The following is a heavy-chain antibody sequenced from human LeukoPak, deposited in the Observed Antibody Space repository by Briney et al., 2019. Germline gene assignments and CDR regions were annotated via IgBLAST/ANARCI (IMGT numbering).Heavy chain of an antibody. CDR2: IWYDGSNK. J-gene: IGHJ4*02. Sequence: PGRSLRLSCAASGFTFSGYGMHWVRQAPGKGLEWVAVIWYDGSNKYYADSVKGRFTIPRDNSKNTLYLQMSSLRAEDTAVYYCVKDPTAMGGDYFDYWGQGTLVTVSS. V-gene: IGHV3-33*06. D-gene: IGHD5-18*01. CDR3: VKDPTAMGGDYFDY. CDR1: GFTFSGYG.